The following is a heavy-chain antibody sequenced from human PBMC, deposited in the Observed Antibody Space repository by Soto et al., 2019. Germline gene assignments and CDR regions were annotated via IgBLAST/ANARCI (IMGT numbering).Heavy chain of an antibody. D-gene: IGHD3-22*01. CDR3: ARSQWLLLPEGAFDI. CDR1: GFTFSSYA. CDR2: ISYDGSNK. J-gene: IGHJ3*02. Sequence: GGSLRLSCAASGFTFSSYAMHWVRQAPGKGLEWVAVISYDGSNKYYADSVKGRFTISRDNSKNTLYLQMNSLRAEDTAVCYCARSQWLLLPEGAFDIWGQGTMVTVSS. V-gene: IGHV3-30-3*01.